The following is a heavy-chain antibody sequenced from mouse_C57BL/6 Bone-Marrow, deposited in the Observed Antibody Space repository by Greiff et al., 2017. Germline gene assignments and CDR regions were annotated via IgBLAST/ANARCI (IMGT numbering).Heavy chain of an antibody. J-gene: IGHJ3*01. Sequence: VQLKQSGPVLVKPGASVKMSCKASGYTFTDYYMNWVKQSHGKSLEWIGVINPYNGGTSYNQKFKGKATLTVDKSSSTAYMELNSLTSEDSAVYYGARDFYDGYYRFAYWGQGTLVTVSA. CDR1: GYTFTDYY. V-gene: IGHV1-19*01. D-gene: IGHD2-3*01. CDR3: ARDFYDGYYRFAY. CDR2: INPYNGGT.